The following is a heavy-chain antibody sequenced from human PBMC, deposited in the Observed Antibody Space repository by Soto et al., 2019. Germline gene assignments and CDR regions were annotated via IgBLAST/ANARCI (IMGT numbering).Heavy chain of an antibody. J-gene: IGHJ6*02. CDR2: IKSKTDGGTT. D-gene: IGHD3-9*01. CDR1: GFTFSNAW. CDR3: TTDPPAARYFDWLAVERGDDYSYGMDV. V-gene: IGHV3-15*07. Sequence: GGSLRLSCAASGFTFSNAWMNWVRQAPGKGLEWVGRIKSKTDGGTTDYAAPVKGRFTIARDDSKNTLDLQMNSLKTEDTAVYYCTTDPPAARYFDWLAVERGDDYSYGMDVWRQGTTVTVSS.